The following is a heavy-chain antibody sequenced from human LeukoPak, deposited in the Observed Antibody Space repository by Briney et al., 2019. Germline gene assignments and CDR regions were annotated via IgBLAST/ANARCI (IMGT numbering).Heavy chain of an antibody. CDR3: AKGGEYSTSWDDTFDI. D-gene: IGHD2-2*01. V-gene: IGHV3-30*02. CDR1: GFSFSSYG. J-gene: IGHJ3*02. Sequence: PGGSLRLSCAASGFSFSSYGMHWVRQAPGKGLEWVAVVWYVGSEKYYADSVEGRFTISRDNSKNTLYLDMNSLRTEDTALCYCAKGGEYSTSWDDTFDIWGQGTMVTVSS. CDR2: VWYVGSEK.